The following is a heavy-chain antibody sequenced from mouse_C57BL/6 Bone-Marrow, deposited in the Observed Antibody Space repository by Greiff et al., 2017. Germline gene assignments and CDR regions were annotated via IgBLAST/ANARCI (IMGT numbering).Heavy chain of an antibody. CDR3: AIGVYYGNPWFAY. J-gene: IGHJ3*01. CDR1: GYTFTSYW. Sequence: QVHVKQPGAELVKPGASVKVSCKASGYTFTSYWMHWVKQRPGQGLEWIGRIHPSDSDTNYNQKFKGKATLTVDKSSSTAYMQLSSLTSGDSAVYYCAIGVYYGNPWFAYWGQGTLVTVSA. CDR2: IHPSDSDT. D-gene: IGHD2-1*01. V-gene: IGHV1-74*01.